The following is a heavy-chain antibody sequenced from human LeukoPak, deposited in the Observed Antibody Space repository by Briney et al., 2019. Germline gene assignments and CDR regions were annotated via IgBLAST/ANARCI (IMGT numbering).Heavy chain of an antibody. V-gene: IGHV3-23*01. J-gene: IGHJ5*02. CDR3: AKDLSRAVAADWFDP. CDR2: ISDSGGST. D-gene: IGHD6-19*01. CDR1: GFTFSNYD. Sequence: GGSLRLSRAASGFTFSNYDTSWVRQAPGKGLEWVSSISDSGGSTYYADSVKGRFTISRDNSKNTLYLQMTNLRAADTAVYYCAKDLSRAVAADWFDPWDQGSLVTVSS.